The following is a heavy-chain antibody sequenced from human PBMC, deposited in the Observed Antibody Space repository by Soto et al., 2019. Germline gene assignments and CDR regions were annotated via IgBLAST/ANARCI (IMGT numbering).Heavy chain of an antibody. CDR1: GGTFSSYT. J-gene: IGHJ3*01. CDR2: IIPILGIA. Sequence: QVQLVQSGAEVKKPGSSVKVSCKASGGTFSSYTISWVRQAPGQGLEWMGRIIPILGIANYAQKFQGRVTITADKSTSTAYVELSSLRSEDTAVYYCARGVYCSSTGFYSLSDLTDSFDFLGQGTIVTVSS. V-gene: IGHV1-69*02. D-gene: IGHD2-2*01. CDR3: ARGVYCSSTGFYSLSDLTDSFDF.